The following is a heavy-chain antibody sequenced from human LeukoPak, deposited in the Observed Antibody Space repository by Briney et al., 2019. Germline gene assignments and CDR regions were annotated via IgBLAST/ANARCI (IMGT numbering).Heavy chain of an antibody. J-gene: IGHJ4*02. CDR2: INSKSGGT. CDR1: GYTFTGYH. Sequence: GASVKVSCKASGYTFTGYHLYWVRQAPGQGLQGMGWINSKSGGTKNAQKFQDRVTRTRDTSISTAYMELSGLTSDDTAVYYCARGPADPYDTGPYASGSYSDYWGQGTLVTVSS. D-gene: IGHD3-10*01. CDR3: ARGPADPYDTGPYASGSYSDY. V-gene: IGHV1-2*02.